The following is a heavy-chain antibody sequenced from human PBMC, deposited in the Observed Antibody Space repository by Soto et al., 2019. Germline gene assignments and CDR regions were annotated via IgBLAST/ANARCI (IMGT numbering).Heavy chain of an antibody. J-gene: IGHJ6*04. CDR3: GKDISPGGMDV. Sequence: EVQLVESGGGLVQPGGSLRLSCAGSGLTLQDYAMHWVRQAPGKGLEWVSGIYYNSNRIDYADSVKGRFTISRDNARNSLYLQMNSLGTEDTALYYCGKDISPGGMDVWGRGIMVTVSS. CDR2: IYYNSNRI. V-gene: IGHV3-9*01. CDR1: GLTLQDYA.